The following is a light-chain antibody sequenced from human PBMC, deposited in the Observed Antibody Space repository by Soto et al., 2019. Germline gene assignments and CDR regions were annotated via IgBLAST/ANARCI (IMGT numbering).Light chain of an antibody. CDR2: KAS. CDR3: QQYNSYSWT. J-gene: IGKJ1*01. CDR1: QSISSW. V-gene: IGKV1-5*03. Sequence: DIQMTQSPSTLSASVVDRVTITCRASQSISSWLAWYQQKPGKAPKLLIYKASSLESGVPSRFSGSGSGTEFTLTISSLQPDDFATYYCQQYNSYSWTFGQGTKV.